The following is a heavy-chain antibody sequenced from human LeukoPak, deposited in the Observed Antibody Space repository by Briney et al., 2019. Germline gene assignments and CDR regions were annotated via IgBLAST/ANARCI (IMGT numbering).Heavy chain of an antibody. J-gene: IGHJ4*02. CDR1: GGSFSGYY. Sequence: SETLSRTCAVYGGSFSGYYWSWTRQPPGKGLEWIGEINHSGSTNYNPSLKSRVTISVDTSKNQFSLKLSSVTAADTAVYYCARAEADYDFWSGYYTGIHSFDYWGQGTLVTVSS. CDR2: INHSGST. D-gene: IGHD3-3*01. CDR3: ARAEADYDFWSGYYTGIHSFDY. V-gene: IGHV4-34*01.